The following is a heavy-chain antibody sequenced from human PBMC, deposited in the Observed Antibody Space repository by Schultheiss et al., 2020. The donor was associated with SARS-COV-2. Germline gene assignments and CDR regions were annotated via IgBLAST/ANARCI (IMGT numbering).Heavy chain of an antibody. CDR1: GFTFSGSA. CDR3: TTPSDYYYYGMDV. Sequence: GGSLRLSCAASGFTFSGSAMHWVRQASGKGLEWVGRIKSKTDGGTTDYAAPVKGRFTISRDDSKNTLYLQMNSLKTEDTAVYYCTTPSDYYYYGMDVWGQGTTVTVSS. J-gene: IGHJ6*02. V-gene: IGHV3-15*01. CDR2: IKSKTDGGTT.